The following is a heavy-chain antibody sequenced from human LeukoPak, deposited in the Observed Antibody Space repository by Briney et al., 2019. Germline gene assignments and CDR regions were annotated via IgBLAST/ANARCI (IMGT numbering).Heavy chain of an antibody. CDR1: GFTFRNYE. J-gene: IGHJ4*02. Sequence: PGGSLRLSCAASGFTFRNYEMNWVRQAPGKGLEWVSYISSSGGTIYYADSVRGRFTISRDNAKNSLYLQMSSLRAEDTAVYYCARWDDGYWGQGTLVTVSS. CDR2: ISSSGGTI. V-gene: IGHV3-48*03. D-gene: IGHD1-26*01. CDR3: ARWDDGY.